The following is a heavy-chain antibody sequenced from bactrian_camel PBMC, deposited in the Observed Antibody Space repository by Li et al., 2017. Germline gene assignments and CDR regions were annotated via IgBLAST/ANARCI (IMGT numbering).Heavy chain of an antibody. CDR3: AARGPYCYTKLSVRDFTY. V-gene: IGHV3-3*01. Sequence: HVQLVESGGGSVQTGGSLRLSCVVSGHSRGSNCVGWYRLPPGRAPAEREGIAAIRRSGGETWYAGSVKGRFTISQDSAGNTVYLQMNCLKPEDTAMYYCAARGPYCYTKLSVRDFTYWGQGTQVTVS. CDR2: IRRSGGET. J-gene: IGHJ6*01. D-gene: IGHD2*01. CDR1: GHSRGSNC.